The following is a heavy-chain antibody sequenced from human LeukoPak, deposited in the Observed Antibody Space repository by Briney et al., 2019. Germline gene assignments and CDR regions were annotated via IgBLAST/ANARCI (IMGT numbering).Heavy chain of an antibody. V-gene: IGHV3-74*01. CDR2: IKGDGSST. D-gene: IGHD4-17*01. CDR3: ARASTTVPNLLDH. CDR1: GXTFSTYW. J-gene: IGHJ4*02. Sequence: GGSLRLSCAASGXTFSTYWMHWVRQAPGKGLVWVARIKGDGSSTIYADSVKGRFTISRDNSKNTLYLQTSSLRAEDTAVYYCARASTTVPNLLDHWGRGTLVTVSS.